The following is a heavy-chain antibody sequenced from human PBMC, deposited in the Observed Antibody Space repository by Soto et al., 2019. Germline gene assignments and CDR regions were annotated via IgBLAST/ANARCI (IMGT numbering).Heavy chain of an antibody. CDR2: MSSSRSTI. J-gene: IGHJ3*02. V-gene: IGHV3-48*02. Sequence: EVQLVESGGGLVQPGGSLRLSCAASGFTFSSYSMNWVRQAPGKGLEWVSYMSSSRSTIYYADSVKGRFTISRDNAKNSLYRQMNSLRDEDTAVYYCARGGGSYYDAFDIWGQGTMVTVSS. CDR1: GFTFSSYS. D-gene: IGHD1-26*01. CDR3: ARGGGSYYDAFDI.